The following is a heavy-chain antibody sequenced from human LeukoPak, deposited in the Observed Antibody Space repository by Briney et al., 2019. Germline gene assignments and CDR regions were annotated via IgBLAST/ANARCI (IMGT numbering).Heavy chain of an antibody. CDR3: ARPTRSAGFDY. V-gene: IGHV3-64*01. J-gene: IGHJ4*02. Sequence: GGSLRLSCAASGFTFSSYAMHWVRQAPGKGLEYVSAISSNGGSTYYANSVKGRFTISRDNSKNTLYIQMGSLRAEDMAVYYCARPTRSAGFDYWGQGTLVTVSS. CDR1: GFTFSSYA. CDR2: ISSNGGST. D-gene: IGHD1-1*01.